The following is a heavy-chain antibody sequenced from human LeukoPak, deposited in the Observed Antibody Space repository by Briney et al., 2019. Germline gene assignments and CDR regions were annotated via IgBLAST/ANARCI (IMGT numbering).Heavy chain of an antibody. V-gene: IGHV3-48*01. Sequence: GGSLTLSCAPSGFTFSSYSMNWVRQTPGKGLEWVSYISSSSSTIYYADSVKRRFTPSRDTAKNSLYLQMNSLSAEDTAVYYCARLSLPGPHFDYWGQGTLVTVSS. D-gene: IGHD3-10*01. J-gene: IGHJ4*02. CDR1: GFTFSSYS. CDR2: ISSSSSTI. CDR3: ARLSLPGPHFDY.